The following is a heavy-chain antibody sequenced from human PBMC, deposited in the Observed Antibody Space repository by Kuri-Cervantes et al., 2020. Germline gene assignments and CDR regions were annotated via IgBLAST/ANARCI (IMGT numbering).Heavy chain of an antibody. Sequence: SETLSLTCTVSGGSISSYYWSWIRQPPGKGLEWIGYIYYSGSTNYNPSLKSRVTISVDTSKNQFSLKLSSVTAADTAVYYCARASRRQDAFDIWGQGTMVTVSS. J-gene: IGHJ3*02. CDR2: IYYSGST. CDR3: ARASRRQDAFDI. CDR1: GGSISSYY. V-gene: IGHV4-59*01. D-gene: IGHD1-14*01.